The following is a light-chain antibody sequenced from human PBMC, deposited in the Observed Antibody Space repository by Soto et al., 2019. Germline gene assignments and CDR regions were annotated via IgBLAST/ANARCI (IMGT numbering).Light chain of an antibody. V-gene: IGLV1-51*01. CDR3: GTWDNSLTAVV. CDR2: DNS. CDR1: SSNIGINS. Sequence: QSVLTQPPSVSAAPGQRVTISCSGSSSNIGINSVSWYQQLPGTAPKLLIYDNSERPSGIPDRFSGSKSGTSATLGITGLQTGDEADYYCGTWDNSLTAVVFGGGTKLTVL. J-gene: IGLJ2*01.